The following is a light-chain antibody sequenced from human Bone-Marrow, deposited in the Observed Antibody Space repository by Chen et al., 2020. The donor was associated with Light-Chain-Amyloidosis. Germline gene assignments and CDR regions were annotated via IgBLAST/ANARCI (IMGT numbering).Light chain of an antibody. CDR2: DVS. CDR3: SSFTRSGPLGV. V-gene: IGLV2-14*03. CDR1: SSDVGGYDY. J-gene: IGLJ2*01. Sequence: STLTHPASVSGSPGQSRPSSRAGTSSDVGGYDYVSWYQQHPGKAPKLIIYDVSDRPSGVSDRFSGSKSGNTASLTISGIQAEDEAAYYCSSFTRSGPLGVFGGGTKLTVL.